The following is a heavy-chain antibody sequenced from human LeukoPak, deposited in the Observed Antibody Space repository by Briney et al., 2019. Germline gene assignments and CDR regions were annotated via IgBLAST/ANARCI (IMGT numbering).Heavy chain of an antibody. V-gene: IGHV3-11*01. D-gene: IGHD6-19*01. CDR2: ISSSGSTI. CDR1: GFTFSDYY. Sequence: GGSLRLSCAASGFTFSDYYMSWIRQAPGKGLEWVSYISSSGSTIYYADSVKGRFTISRDNAKNSLYLQMNSLRAEDMAVYYCARDLQYSNGWYRDWGQGTLVTVSS. CDR3: ARDLQYSNGWYRD. J-gene: IGHJ4*02.